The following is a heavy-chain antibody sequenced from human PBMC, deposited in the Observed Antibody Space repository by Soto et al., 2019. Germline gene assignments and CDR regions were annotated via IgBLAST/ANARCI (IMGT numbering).Heavy chain of an antibody. Sequence: GGSLRLSCAASGFTVSSNYMSWVRQAPGKGLEWVSVIYSGGSTYYADSVKGRFTISRDNSKNTLYLQMNSLRAEDTAVYYCARDDLYYYDSRKDAFDIWGQGTMVTVSS. V-gene: IGHV3-66*01. D-gene: IGHD3-22*01. J-gene: IGHJ3*02. CDR3: ARDDLYYYDSRKDAFDI. CDR2: IYSGGST. CDR1: GFTVSSNY.